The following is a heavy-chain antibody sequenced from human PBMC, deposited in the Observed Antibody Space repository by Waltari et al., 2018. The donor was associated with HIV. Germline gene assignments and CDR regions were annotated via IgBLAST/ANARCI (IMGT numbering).Heavy chain of an antibody. J-gene: IGHJ3*02. D-gene: IGHD2-8*01. Sequence: EVQLVESGGGLVQPGGSLRLSCAASGFTFSLYWMSWVRQAPGKGLEGGVNIKQDGSEKHYVDSVKGRFTISRDNAKKSLYLQMNSLRAEDTAVYYCARMGLMMYAIGAFDIWGQGTMVTVSS. CDR1: GFTFSLYW. CDR2: IKQDGSEK. CDR3: ARMGLMMYAIGAFDI. V-gene: IGHV3-7*01.